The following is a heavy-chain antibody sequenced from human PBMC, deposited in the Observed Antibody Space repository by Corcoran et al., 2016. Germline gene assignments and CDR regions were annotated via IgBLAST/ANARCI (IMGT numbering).Heavy chain of an antibody. CDR3: ARVYGDYEGGSNWFDP. CDR2: TYYRSKWYN. V-gene: IGHV6-1*01. J-gene: IGHJ5*02. D-gene: IGHD4-17*01. CDR1: GDSVSSNSAA. Sequence: QVQLQQSGPGLVKPSQSLSLNCAISGDSVSSNSAAWNWIRQSPSRGLEGLGRTYYRSKWYNDYAVSVKSRITINRDTSKNQFSLQLNSVTPEDTAVYYCARVYGDYEGGSNWFDPWGQGTLVTVSS.